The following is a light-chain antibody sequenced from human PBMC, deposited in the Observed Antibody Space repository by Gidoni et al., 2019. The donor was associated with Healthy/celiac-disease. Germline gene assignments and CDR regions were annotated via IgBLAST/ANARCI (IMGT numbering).Light chain of an antibody. V-gene: IGKV3-15*01. CDR2: GAS. CDR3: QQYNNWPPLT. Sequence: EIVMTQSPATLSVSPGERATLSCRASQSVSSNLAWYQQKPGQAPRLLIYGASTRATGIPARFSGSWSGTEFTLTISSLQSKDFAVYYCQQYNNWPPLTFGQGTKVEIK. CDR1: QSVSSN. J-gene: IGKJ1*01.